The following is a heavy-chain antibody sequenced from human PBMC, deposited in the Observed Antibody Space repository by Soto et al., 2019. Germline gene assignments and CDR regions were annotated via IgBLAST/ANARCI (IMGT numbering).Heavy chain of an antibody. J-gene: IGHJ4*02. Sequence: QLQLQESGPGLVKPSETLSLTCTVSGGSVSSSDYYWGWIRQPPGQELEWIGAVYYSGTTYYMPSLKRRVTISVDTSKNHFSLNLRSVTAADTAVYFCARQTGGFGYYFDYWGQGALVTVYS. D-gene: IGHD3-16*01. CDR1: GGSVSSSDYY. CDR3: ARQTGGFGYYFDY. V-gene: IGHV4-39*01. CDR2: VYYSGTT.